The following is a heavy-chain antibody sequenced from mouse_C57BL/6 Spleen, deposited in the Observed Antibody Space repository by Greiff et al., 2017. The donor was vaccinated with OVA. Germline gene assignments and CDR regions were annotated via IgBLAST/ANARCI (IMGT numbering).Heavy chain of an antibody. D-gene: IGHD1-1*01. CDR2: INPNNGGT. V-gene: IGHV1-26*01. CDR3: ARTGFITTVVGAMDY. Sequence: EVQLQQSGPELVKPGASVKISCKASGYTFTDYYMNWVKQSHGKSLEWIGDINPNNGGTSYNQKFKGKATLTVDKSSSTAYMELRSLTSEDSAVYYCARTGFITTVVGAMDYWGQGTSVTVSS. J-gene: IGHJ4*01. CDR1: GYTFTDYY.